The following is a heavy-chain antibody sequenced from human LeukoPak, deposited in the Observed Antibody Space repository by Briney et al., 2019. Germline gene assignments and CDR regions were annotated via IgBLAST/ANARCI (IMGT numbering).Heavy chain of an antibody. Sequence: ASVKVSCKTSGCTFTGNYIHWVRQAPGQGLEWMGRINPNSGGTDCAQKFQGRVTMTRDTSISTAYMELSRLRSDDTAVYYCARALCSGGSCYIDYWGQGTLVTVSS. J-gene: IGHJ4*02. CDR1: GCTFTGNY. D-gene: IGHD2-15*01. CDR3: ARALCSGGSCYIDY. V-gene: IGHV1-2*06. CDR2: INPNSGGT.